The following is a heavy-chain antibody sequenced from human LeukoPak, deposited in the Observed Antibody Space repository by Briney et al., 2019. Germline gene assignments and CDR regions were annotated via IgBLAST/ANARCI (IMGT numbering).Heavy chain of an antibody. CDR2: IYYSGST. CDR3: ARYGSGSYSSPGYYYYGMDV. D-gene: IGHD3-10*01. CDR1: GGSISSYY. Sequence: SETLSLTCTVSGGSISSYYWSWIRQPPGKGLEWIGYIYYSGSTNYNPSLKSRVTISVDTSKNQFSLNLNSVTAADTAVYYCARYGSGSYSSPGYYYYGMDVWGQGTTVTVSS. V-gene: IGHV4-59*01. J-gene: IGHJ6*02.